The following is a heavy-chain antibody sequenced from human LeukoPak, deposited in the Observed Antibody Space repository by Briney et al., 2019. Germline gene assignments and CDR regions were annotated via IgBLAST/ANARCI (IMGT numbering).Heavy chain of an antibody. CDR3: ATFLDSPYYGMDV. CDR1: GYTFTGYY. D-gene: IGHD3-3*01. CDR2: INPNSGGT. V-gene: IGHV1-2*06. Sequence: ASVKVSCKASGYTFTGYYMHWVRQAPGQGLEWMGRINPNSGGTNYAQKFQGRVTMTRDTSTSTAYMELRSLRSDDTAVYYCATFLDSPYYGMDVWGQGTTVTVSS. J-gene: IGHJ6*02.